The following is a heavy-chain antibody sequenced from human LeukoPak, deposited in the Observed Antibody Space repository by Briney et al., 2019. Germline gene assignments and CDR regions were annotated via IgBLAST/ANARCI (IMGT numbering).Heavy chain of an antibody. J-gene: IGHJ4*02. CDR3: AGYYDSSGHLPFDY. CDR1: GGSITNYY. CDR2: IYYSGNT. D-gene: IGHD3-22*01. V-gene: IGHV4-59*08. Sequence: SETLSLTCTVSGGSITNYYWSWIRQPPGKELEWIGYIYYSGNTNYNPSLGSRVTISVDTSKNHLSLRLTSVTAADTAVYYCAGYYDSSGHLPFDYWGQGTLVTVSS.